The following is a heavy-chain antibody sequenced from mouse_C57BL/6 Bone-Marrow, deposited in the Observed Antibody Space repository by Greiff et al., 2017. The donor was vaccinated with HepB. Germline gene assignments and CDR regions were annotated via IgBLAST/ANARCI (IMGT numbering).Heavy chain of an antibody. CDR3: ARRYGNYRWYFDV. D-gene: IGHD2-10*02. J-gene: IGHJ1*03. Sequence: EVMLVESGGGLVQPGGSLKLSCAASGFTFSDYYMYWVRQTPEKRLEWVAYISNGGGSTYYPDTVKGRFTISRDNAKNTLYLQMSRLKSEDTAMYYCARRYGNYRWYFDVWGTGTTVTVSS. V-gene: IGHV5-12*01. CDR2: ISNGGGST. CDR1: GFTFSDYY.